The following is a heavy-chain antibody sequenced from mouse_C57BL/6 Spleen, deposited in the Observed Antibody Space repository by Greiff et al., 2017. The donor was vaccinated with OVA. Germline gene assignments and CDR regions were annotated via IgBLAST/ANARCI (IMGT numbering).Heavy chain of an antibody. J-gene: IGHJ2*01. D-gene: IGHD4-1*01. CDR3: ATGTNWFDY. V-gene: IGHV1-82*01. Sequence: QVQLQQSGPELVKPGASVKISCKASGYAFSSSWMNWVKQRPGKGLEWIGRIYPGDGDTNYNGKFKGKATLTADKSSSTAYMQLSSLTSEDSAVYFCATGTNWFDYWGQGTTLTVSS. CDR2: IYPGDGDT. CDR1: GYAFSSSW.